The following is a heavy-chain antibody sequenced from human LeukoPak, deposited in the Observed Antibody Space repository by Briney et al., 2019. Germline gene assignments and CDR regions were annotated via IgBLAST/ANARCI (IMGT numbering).Heavy chain of an antibody. D-gene: IGHD6-6*01. Sequence: SETLSLTCAVYGGSFSGYYWSWIRQPPGKGLEWIGEINHSGSTNYNPSLKSRVTISVDTSKNQFSLKLSSVTAADTAVYFCATTARHCSEYWGQGTLVTVSS. CDR2: INHSGST. J-gene: IGHJ4*02. V-gene: IGHV4-34*01. CDR1: GGSFSGYY. CDR3: ATTARHCSEY.